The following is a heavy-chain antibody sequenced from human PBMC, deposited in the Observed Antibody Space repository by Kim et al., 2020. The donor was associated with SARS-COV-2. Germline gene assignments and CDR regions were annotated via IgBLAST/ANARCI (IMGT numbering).Heavy chain of an antibody. CDR2: INAADGDT. CDR1: GYTFTTYA. J-gene: IGHJ3*02. D-gene: IGHD2-15*01. V-gene: IGHV1-3*01. Sequence: ASVKVSCKASGYTFTTYAMHWVRQAPGQRLEWMGWINAADGDTKYSQKFQGRVTITRDTSASTSYMDLSSLTSEDTAVYYCARTPVAHVFDNWGQGTMVTVSS. CDR3: ARTPVAHVFDN.